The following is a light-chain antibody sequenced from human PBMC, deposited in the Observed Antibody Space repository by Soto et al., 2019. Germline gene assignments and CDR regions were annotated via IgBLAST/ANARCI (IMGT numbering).Light chain of an antibody. J-gene: IGLJ1*01. CDR3: SLYAGNPYV. V-gene: IGLV2-8*01. CDR2: EVS. Sequence: QSVLTQPPSASGSPGQSVTISCTGTSSDVGGYNYVSWYQHHPGKAPKLMIYEVSKRPSGVPDRFSGSQPGSTSSLTVSGLQVEDEDNYFCSLYAGNPYVFGTGTEVSVL. CDR1: SSDVGGYNY.